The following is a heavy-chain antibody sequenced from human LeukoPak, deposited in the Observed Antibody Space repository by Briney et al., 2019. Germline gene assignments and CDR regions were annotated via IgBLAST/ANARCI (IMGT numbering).Heavy chain of an antibody. CDR3: AREREGGNTYYFGY. J-gene: IGHJ4*02. D-gene: IGHD2/OR15-2a*01. CDR2: IKQDGSEK. CDR1: GFTFSSYW. V-gene: IGHV3-7*01. Sequence: PGGSLRLSCAASGFTFSSYWMSWVRQAPGKGLEWVANIKQDGSEKYYVDSVKGRFTISRDNAKNSLYLQMNSLRAEDTAVYYCAREREGGNTYYFGYWGQGTLVTVSS.